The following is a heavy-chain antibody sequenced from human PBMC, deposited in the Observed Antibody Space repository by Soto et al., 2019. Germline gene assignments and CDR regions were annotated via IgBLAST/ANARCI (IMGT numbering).Heavy chain of an antibody. CDR1: GFTFSSYA. CDR2: ISGSGGST. V-gene: IGHV3-23*01. CDR3: AKEIPLVTAAKKYYYYYMDV. Sequence: GGSLRLSCAASGFTFSSYAMSWVRQAPGKGLEWVSAISGSGGSTYYADSVKGRFTISRDNSKNTLYLQMNSLRAENTAVYYCAKEIPLVTAAKKYYYYYMDVWGKGTTVTVSS. D-gene: IGHD2-2*01. J-gene: IGHJ6*03.